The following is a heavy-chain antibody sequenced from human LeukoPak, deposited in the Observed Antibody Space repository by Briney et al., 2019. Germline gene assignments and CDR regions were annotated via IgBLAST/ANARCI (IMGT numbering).Heavy chain of an antibody. CDR3: ARDILIRGGGGYYFDH. D-gene: IGHD2-8*01. CDR2: VWYDGINK. Sequence: GGSLRLSCAASGFTFSSYAMHWVRQAPGKGLEWVAGVWYDGINKYYVDSVKGRFTISRDNSKNTLYLEMNSLRAEDTALYYCARDILIRGGGGYYFDHWGQGILVTVSS. V-gene: IGHV3-33*08. J-gene: IGHJ4*02. CDR1: GFTFSSYA.